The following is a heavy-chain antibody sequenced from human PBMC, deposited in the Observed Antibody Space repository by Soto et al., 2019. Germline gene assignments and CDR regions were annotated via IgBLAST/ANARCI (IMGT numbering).Heavy chain of an antibody. CDR3: ARDRLRYCSSTSCLLSSYYCYGMDV. CDR2: IIPIFGTA. V-gene: IGHV1-69*13. J-gene: IGHJ6*02. D-gene: IGHD2-2*01. CDR1: GGTFSSYA. Sequence: SVKVSCKASGGTFSSYAISWVRQAPGQGLEWMGGIIPIFGTANYAQKFQGRVTITADESTSTAYMELSSLRSEDTAVYYCARDRLRYCSSTSCLLSSYYCYGMDVWGQGTTVTVSS.